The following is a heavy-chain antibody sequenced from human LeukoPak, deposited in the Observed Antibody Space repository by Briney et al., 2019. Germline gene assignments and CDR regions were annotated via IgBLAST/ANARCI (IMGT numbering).Heavy chain of an antibody. D-gene: IGHD3-22*01. V-gene: IGHV4-59*01. CDR3: ARDPQHYYDSSGYYNDAFDI. CDR2: ICYSGST. Sequence: PSETLSLTCTVSGGPISTYYWSWIRQPPGKGLEGIGYICYSGSTNYNPSLKSRVTISVDTSKNQFSLKLSSVTAADTAVYYCARDPQHYYDSSGYYNDAFDIWGQGTMVTVSS. J-gene: IGHJ3*02. CDR1: GGPISTYY.